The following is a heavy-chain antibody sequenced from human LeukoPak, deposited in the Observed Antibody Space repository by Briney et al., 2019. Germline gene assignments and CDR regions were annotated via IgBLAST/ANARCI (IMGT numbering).Heavy chain of an antibody. CDR1: GFTFSSYS. CDR3: ARDLEITMIVVVKYYYYGMDV. D-gene: IGHD3-22*01. J-gene: IGHJ6*02. CDR2: ISSSSSTI. V-gene: IGHV3-48*02. Sequence: PGGSLRLSCAASGFTFSSYSMNWVRQAPGXXXEWVSYISSSSSTIYYADSVKGRFTISRDNAKNSLYLQMNSLRDEDTAVYYCARDLEITMIVVVKYYYYGMDVWGQGTTVTVSS.